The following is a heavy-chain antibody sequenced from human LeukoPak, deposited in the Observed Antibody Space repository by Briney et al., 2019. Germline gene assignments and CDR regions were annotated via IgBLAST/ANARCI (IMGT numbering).Heavy chain of an antibody. D-gene: IGHD3-16*01. CDR1: GFTFSIYA. V-gene: IGHV3-23*01. J-gene: IGHJ3*02. CDR2: ISGSGGST. Sequence: PGGSLRHTCAASGFTFSIYAMTWVRQAPRKGLEWVSAISGSGGSTYYADSVKGRFTISRDNSKNTLYLQMNSLRAEDTAVYYCAKLSLIDYVWATAGFFDIWGQGTMVTVSS. CDR3: AKLSLIDYVWATAGFFDI.